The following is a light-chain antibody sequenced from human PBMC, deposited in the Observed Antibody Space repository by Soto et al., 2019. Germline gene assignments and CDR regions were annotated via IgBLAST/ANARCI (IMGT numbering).Light chain of an antibody. Sequence: QSVLTQPPSASGSPGQSVTISCTGTSSDVGAYNYVSWYQQYPGKAPKLMIYEVSKRPSGVPDRFSGSKSGKTASLTVSGLQPEDEADYYCTSYAGSNIWVFGGGTKVT. V-gene: IGLV2-8*01. CDR3: TSYAGSNIWV. J-gene: IGLJ3*02. CDR2: EVS. CDR1: SSDVGAYNY.